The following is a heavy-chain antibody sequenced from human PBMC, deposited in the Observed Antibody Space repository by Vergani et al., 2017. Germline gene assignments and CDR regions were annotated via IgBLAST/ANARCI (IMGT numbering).Heavy chain of an antibody. J-gene: IGHJ2*01. CDR2: IYSGGST. Sequence: EVQLVETGGGLLQPGGSLRLSCAASGFTVSSNYMSWVRQAPGKGLEWVSVIYSGGSTYYADSVKGRFTISRDNSKNTLYLQMNSLRAEDTAVYYCARVLMVGGQKKSRNWYFDLWGRGTLVTVSS. CDR3: ARVLMVGGQKKSRNWYFDL. D-gene: IGHD2-8*01. V-gene: IGHV3-53*02. CDR1: GFTVSSNY.